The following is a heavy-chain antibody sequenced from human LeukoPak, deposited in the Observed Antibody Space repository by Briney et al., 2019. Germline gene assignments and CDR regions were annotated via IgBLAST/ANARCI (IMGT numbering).Heavy chain of an antibody. CDR1: GFTFSSYA. CDR2: IASDGSST. J-gene: IGHJ4*02. CDR3: ARGRPHGNDY. Sequence: KPGGSLRLSCAASGFTFSSYAMNWVRQAPGKGLVWVSRIASDGSSTTYADSVKGRFSISRDNAKNTLYLQMNSLRVEDTAVYYCARGRPHGNDYWGQGTLVTVSS. V-gene: IGHV3-74*01. D-gene: IGHD4-23*01.